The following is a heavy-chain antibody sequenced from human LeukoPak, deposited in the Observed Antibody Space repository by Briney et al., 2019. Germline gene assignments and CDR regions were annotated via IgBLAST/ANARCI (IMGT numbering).Heavy chain of an antibody. CDR1: GYTFTSYG. D-gene: IGHD2-2*01. CDR3: ARDVSSTSSWWFDP. CDR2: ISAYNGNT. Sequence: GASVKVSCKASGYTFTSYGISWVRQAPGQGLEWMGWISAYNGNTNYAQKLQGRVTMTTDTSTSTAYMELRSLRSDDTAVYYCARDVSSTSSWWFDPWGQGTLVIVSS. J-gene: IGHJ5*02. V-gene: IGHV1-18*01.